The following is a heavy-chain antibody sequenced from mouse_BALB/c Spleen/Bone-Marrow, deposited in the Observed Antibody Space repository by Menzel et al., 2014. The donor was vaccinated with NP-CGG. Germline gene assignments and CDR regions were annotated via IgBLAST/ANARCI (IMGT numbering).Heavy chain of an antibody. CDR2: IDPANGNT. CDR3: ASYYYGSSSFAY. D-gene: IGHD1-1*01. CDR1: GFNIKDTY. Sequence: VQLQQPGAELVKPGASVKLSCTASGFNIKDTYMHWVKQRPEQGLEWIGRIDPANGNTKYDPKFQGKATITADTSSNXAYLQLSSLTSEDTAVYYCASYYYGSSSFAYWGQGTLVTVSA. J-gene: IGHJ3*01. V-gene: IGHV14-3*02.